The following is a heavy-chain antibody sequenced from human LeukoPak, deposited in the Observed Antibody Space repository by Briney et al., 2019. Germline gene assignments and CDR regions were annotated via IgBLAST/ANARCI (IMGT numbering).Heavy chain of an antibody. D-gene: IGHD6-13*01. CDR2: ISSDGSNK. CDR1: GFTFSSYP. V-gene: IGHV3-30-3*01. J-gene: IGHJ4*02. CDR3: ARGRSSSWYGVTATFGY. Sequence: GGSLRLSCAASGFTFSSYPMHWVRPAPGKGLEWVAVISSDGSNKYYADSVKGRFTISRDNSKNTLYLQMNSLRAEDTAVYYCARGRSSSWYGVTATFGYWGQGTLVTVSS.